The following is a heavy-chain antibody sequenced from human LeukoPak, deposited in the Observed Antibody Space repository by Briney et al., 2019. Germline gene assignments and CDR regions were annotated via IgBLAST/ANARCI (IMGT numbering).Heavy chain of an antibody. CDR1: GFTFSSYA. CDR3: ARDFFSAVAGGFDY. CDR2: ISYDGSNK. D-gene: IGHD6-19*01. J-gene: IGHJ4*02. V-gene: IGHV3-30*01. Sequence: PGRSLRLSCAASGFTFSSYAMHWVRQAPGKGLEWVAVISYDGSNKYYADSVKGRFTISRDNSKNTLYLQMNSLRAEDTAVYYCARDFFSAVAGGFDYWGQGTLDTVSS.